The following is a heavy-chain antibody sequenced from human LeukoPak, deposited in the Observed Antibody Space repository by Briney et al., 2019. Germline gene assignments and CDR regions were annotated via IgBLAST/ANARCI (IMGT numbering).Heavy chain of an antibody. CDR1: GYSISSDYY. V-gene: IGHV4-38-2*01. CDR2: IYHSGST. Sequence: SETLSLTCAVSGYSISSDYYWGWIRQPPGRGLEWIGSIYHSGSTYYNSSLKSRVTISVDTSKDQFSLKLNSVTAADTAVYYCARISRYYSDSSGFYPSHFDYWGQGTLVTVSS. CDR3: ARISRYYSDSSGFYPSHFDY. J-gene: IGHJ4*02. D-gene: IGHD3-22*01.